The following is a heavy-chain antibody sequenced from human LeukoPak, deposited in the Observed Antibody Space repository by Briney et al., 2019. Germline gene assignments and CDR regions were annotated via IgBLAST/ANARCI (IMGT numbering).Heavy chain of an antibody. CDR3: ARVGGGLYCSSTSCYGAPYYYYYYGMDV. CDR1: GGSISSSSYY. CDR2: IYYSGST. V-gene: IGHV4-39*07. Sequence: PSETLSLTCTVSGGSISSSSYYWGWIRQPPGKGLEWIGSIYYSGSTYYNPSLKSRVTISVDTSKNQFSLKLSSVTAADTAVYYCARVGGGLYCSSTSCYGAPYYYYYYGMDVWGQGTTVTVSS. D-gene: IGHD2-2*01. J-gene: IGHJ6*02.